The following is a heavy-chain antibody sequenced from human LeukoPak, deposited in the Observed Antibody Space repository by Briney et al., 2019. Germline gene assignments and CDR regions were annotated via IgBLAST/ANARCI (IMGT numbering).Heavy chain of an antibody. CDR3: ARERLAVAGHYFDY. CDR1: GGSISSGSYY. D-gene: IGHD6-19*01. Sequence: SETLSLTCTVSGGSISSGSYYWSWIQQPAGKGLEWIGRIYTSGSTNYNPSLKSRVTISVDTSKNQFSLKLSSVTAADTAVYYCARERLAVAGHYFDYWGQGTLVTVSS. V-gene: IGHV4-61*02. CDR2: IYTSGST. J-gene: IGHJ4*02.